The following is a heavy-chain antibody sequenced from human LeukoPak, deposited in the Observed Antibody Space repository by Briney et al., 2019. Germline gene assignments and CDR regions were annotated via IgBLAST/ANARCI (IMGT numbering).Heavy chain of an antibody. CDR1: GYTFPGYY. CDR2: INPNSGGT. J-gene: IGHJ4*02. Sequence: AASVKVSCKASGYTFPGYYMHLVRQAPGQGLEWMGWINPNSGGTNYAQKFQGRVTMTRDTSISTAYMELSRLRSDDTAVYYCAREHSSSSGKVFDYWGQGTLVTVSS. V-gene: IGHV1-2*02. D-gene: IGHD6-6*01. CDR3: AREHSSSSGKVFDY.